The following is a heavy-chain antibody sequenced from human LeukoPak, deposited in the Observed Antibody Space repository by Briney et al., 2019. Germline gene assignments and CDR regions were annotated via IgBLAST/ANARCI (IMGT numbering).Heavy chain of an antibody. V-gene: IGHV1-2*02. Sequence: ASVKVSCKASGYTFTSYYMHWVRQAPGQGLEWMGWINPNSGGTNYAQKFQGRVTMTRDTSISTAYMELSRLRSDDTAVYYCARLRGIRYFDWLPISPPYFGYWGQGTLVTVSS. D-gene: IGHD3-9*01. CDR3: ARLRGIRYFDWLPISPPYFGY. CDR1: GYTFTSYY. J-gene: IGHJ4*02. CDR2: INPNSGGT.